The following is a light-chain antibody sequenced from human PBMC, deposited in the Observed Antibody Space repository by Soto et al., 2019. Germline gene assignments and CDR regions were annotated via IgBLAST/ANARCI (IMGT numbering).Light chain of an antibody. J-gene: IGKJ2*03. CDR3: EQYEDWYS. Sequence: EIVLTQSPATLSVSPGERATLSCRASRSVATKLAWYQQKPGQAPSLLIQGASVRDTGVQARFSGSGSGTEFTLTISGLQYEDSAVYYCEQYEDWYSFGQGTKLEIK. CDR2: GAS. CDR1: RSVATK. V-gene: IGKV3-15*01.